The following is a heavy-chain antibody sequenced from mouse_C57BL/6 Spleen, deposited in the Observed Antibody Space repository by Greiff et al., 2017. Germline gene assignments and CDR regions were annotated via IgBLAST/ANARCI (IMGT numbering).Heavy chain of an antibody. CDR2: IDPETGGT. CDR1: GYTFTDYE. CDR3: TSYTGSSGAWFAY. D-gene: IGHD1-1*01. V-gene: IGHV1-15*01. J-gene: IGHJ3*01. Sequence: VQLQQSGAELVRPGASVTLSCKASGYTFTDYEMHWVKQTPVHGLEWIGAIDPETGGTAYNQKFKGKAILTAEQSSSTAYIELRRLTSEDSAFSYCTSYTGSSGAWFAYWGQGTLVTVSA.